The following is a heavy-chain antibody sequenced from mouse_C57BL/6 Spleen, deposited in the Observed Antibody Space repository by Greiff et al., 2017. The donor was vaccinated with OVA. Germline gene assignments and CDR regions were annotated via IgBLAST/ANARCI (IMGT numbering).Heavy chain of an antibody. J-gene: IGHJ1*03. CDR3: ARSYYYGSSYGWYFDV. CDR2: IYPSDSET. CDR1: GYTFTSYW. D-gene: IGHD1-1*01. Sequence: VKLQQPGAELVRPGSSVKLSCKASGYTFTSYWMDWVKQRPGQGLEWIGNIYPSDSETHYNQKFKDKATLTVDKSSSTAYMQLSSLTSEDSAVYYCARSYYYGSSYGWYFDVWGTGTTVTVSS. V-gene: IGHV1-61*01.